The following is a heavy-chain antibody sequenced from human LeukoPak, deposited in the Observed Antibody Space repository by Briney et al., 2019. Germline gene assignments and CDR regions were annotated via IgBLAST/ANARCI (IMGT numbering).Heavy chain of an antibody. Sequence: GGSLRLSCAASGFTFDDYAMDWVRQAPGKGLEWVSGISWNSGSIGYADSVKGRFTISRDNAKNSLYLQMNSLRAEDTALYYCAKTYYDILTGYSPLDYWGQGTLVTVSS. CDR2: ISWNSGSI. J-gene: IGHJ4*02. D-gene: IGHD3-9*01. V-gene: IGHV3-9*01. CDR1: GFTFDDYA. CDR3: AKTYYDILTGYSPLDY.